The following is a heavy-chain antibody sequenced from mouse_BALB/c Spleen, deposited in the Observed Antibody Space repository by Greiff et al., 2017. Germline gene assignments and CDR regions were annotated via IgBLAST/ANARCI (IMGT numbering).Heavy chain of an antibody. CDR2: ISYSGST. CDR3: ASRLSGTPFAY. CDR1: GDSITSCY. Sequence: EVKLQESGPSLVKPSQTLSLTCSVTGDSITSCYWNWIRKFPGNKLEYMGYISYSGSTYYNPSLKSRISITRDTSKNQYYLQLNSVTTEDTATYYCASRLSGTPFAYWGQGTLVTVSA. J-gene: IGHJ3*01. D-gene: IGHD4-1*01. V-gene: IGHV3-8*02.